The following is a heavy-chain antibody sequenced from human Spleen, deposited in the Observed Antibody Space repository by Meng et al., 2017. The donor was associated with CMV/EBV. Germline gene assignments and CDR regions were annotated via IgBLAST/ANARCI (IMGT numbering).Heavy chain of an antibody. CDR1: AFSFTCYS. V-gene: IGHV1-2*06. Sequence: SAFSFTCYSIHWMRQAPGQELAWMGLINPNSGGTSYAQKFQARVPMTRDTSISTAYMELSRLRSDDTAVYYCASVRRQLTDSWNYDYWGQGTLVTVSS. CDR2: INPNSGGT. J-gene: IGHJ4*02. CDR3: ASVRRQLTDSWNYDY. D-gene: IGHD1-7*01.